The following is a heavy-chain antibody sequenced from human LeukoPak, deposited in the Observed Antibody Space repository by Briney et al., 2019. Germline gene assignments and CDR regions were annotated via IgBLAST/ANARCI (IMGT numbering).Heavy chain of an antibody. D-gene: IGHD1-14*01. Sequence: PGRSLRLSCAASGFTFSSYAMHWVRQAPGKGLEWVAVISYDGSNKYYADSVKSRFTISRDNSKNTLYLQMNSLRAEDTAVYYCTTPRYWGQGTLVTVSS. CDR3: TTPRY. J-gene: IGHJ4*02. CDR1: GFTFSSYA. V-gene: IGHV3-30-3*01. CDR2: ISYDGSNK.